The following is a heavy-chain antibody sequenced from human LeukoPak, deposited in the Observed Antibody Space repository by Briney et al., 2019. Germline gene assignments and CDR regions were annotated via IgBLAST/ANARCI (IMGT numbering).Heavy chain of an antibody. CDR1: VYTFTSYD. CDR3: ARRSYGFWSGYYKSDYYYYYYMDV. CDR2: MNPNSGNT. V-gene: IGHV1-8*01. Sequence: GASVKVSCKASVYTFTSYDINWVRQATGQGLEWMVKMNPNSGNTGYAQKFQGRVTMTRNTSVRTAYLELSSLRSEHTAVYYFARRSYGFWSGYYKSDYYYYYYMDVWGKGTTVTVSS. D-gene: IGHD3-3*01. J-gene: IGHJ6*03.